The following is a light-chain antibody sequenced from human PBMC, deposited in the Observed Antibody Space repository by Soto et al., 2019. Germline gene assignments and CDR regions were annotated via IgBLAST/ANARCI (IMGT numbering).Light chain of an antibody. J-gene: IGKJ5*01. V-gene: IGKV3-20*01. Sequence: VLTRAPGTLSLSPGERATLTCRASQSVSNFLAWYQHKPGQAPRLLMSGASSRASGVPVRFSGSGSGTDFTLTISRLEPEDFALYYCQQYGGSPITFGLGTRLEI. CDR1: QSVSNF. CDR2: GAS. CDR3: QQYGGSPIT.